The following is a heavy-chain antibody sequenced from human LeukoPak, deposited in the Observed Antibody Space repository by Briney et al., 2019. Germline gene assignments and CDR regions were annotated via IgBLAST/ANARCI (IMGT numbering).Heavy chain of an antibody. J-gene: IGHJ4*02. Sequence: PSETLSLTCTVSGGSISGYYWSWIRQPPGKGLEWIGYIYYGGSTNYNPSLKSRVTISVDTSKNQFSLKLSSVAAADTAVYYCARSVVPDYWGQGTLVTVSS. CDR2: IYYGGST. V-gene: IGHV4-59*01. CDR1: GGSISGYY. CDR3: ARSVVPDY. D-gene: IGHD2-2*01.